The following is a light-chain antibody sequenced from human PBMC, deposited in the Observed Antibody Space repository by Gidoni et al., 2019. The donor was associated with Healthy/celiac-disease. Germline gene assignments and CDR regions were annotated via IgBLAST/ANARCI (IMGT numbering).Light chain of an antibody. Sequence: AIRMTQSPSSFSASPGDRVTITCRASQGISSYLAWYKQKPGTAPKLLIDAASTLQSGVPSRFSGGGSGTDFTLTSSCLQSEDFATYYCQQYYSYPRTFGQGTKVEIK. J-gene: IGKJ1*01. V-gene: IGKV1-8*01. CDR2: AAS. CDR3: QQYYSYPRT. CDR1: QGISSY.